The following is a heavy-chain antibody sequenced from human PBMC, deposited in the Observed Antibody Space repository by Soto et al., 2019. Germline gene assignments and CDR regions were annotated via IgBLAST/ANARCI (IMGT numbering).Heavy chain of an antibody. CDR3: ATPHDRIHSGSYFDY. V-gene: IGHV3-74*01. D-gene: IGHD1-26*01. Sequence: GGSLRLSCAASGFTFSSYWMHWVRQAPGKGLVWVSRINSDGSSTSYADSGKGRFTISRDNAKNTLYLQMNSLRAEDTAVYYCATPHDRIHSGSYFDYWGQGTLVTVSS. CDR1: GFTFSSYW. CDR2: INSDGSST. J-gene: IGHJ4*02.